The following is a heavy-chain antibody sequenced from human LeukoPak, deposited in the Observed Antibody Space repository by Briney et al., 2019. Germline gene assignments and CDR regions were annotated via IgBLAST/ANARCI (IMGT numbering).Heavy chain of an antibody. CDR1: GYTFTGYY. CDR3: ALDGSGSEGWFDP. J-gene: IGHJ5*02. CDR2: INPNSGGT. V-gene: IGHV1-2*02. D-gene: IGHD3-10*01. Sequence: ASVKVSCKASGYTFTGYYMHWVRQAPGQGLEWMGWINPNSGGTNYAQKFQGRVTMTRDTSISTAYMELSRLRSDDTAVYYCALDGSGSEGWFDPWGQGTLVTVSS.